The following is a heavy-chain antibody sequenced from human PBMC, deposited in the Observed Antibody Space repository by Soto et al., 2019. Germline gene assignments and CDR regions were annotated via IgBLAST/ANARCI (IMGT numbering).Heavy chain of an antibody. V-gene: IGHV1-8*01. CDR1: GYTFTSYD. J-gene: IGHJ6*03. CDR3: ARVGVATITGYSYMDV. Sequence: QVQLVQSGAEVQKPGASVKVSCKASGYTFTSYDINWVRPATGQGLEWMGWMNPNSGNTGYAQKFQGRVTRTRNTSISTAYMELGSLRSEGTAVYYCARVGVATITGYSYMDVWGKGTTVTVSS. CDR2: MNPNSGNT. D-gene: IGHD5-12*01.